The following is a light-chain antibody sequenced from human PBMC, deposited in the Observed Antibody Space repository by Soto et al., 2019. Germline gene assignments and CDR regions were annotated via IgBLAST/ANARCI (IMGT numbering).Light chain of an antibody. CDR3: HHFGRLPET. CDR2: SAS. Sequence: EVVLTQSPATLSLSPGERATLSCRASQSVSKYLAWYQQKPGQAPRLLFYSASSRATGIPVRFSGSGSGTDFTFTISRLEPEDFAVYYCHHFGRLPETFGQGTKVE. V-gene: IGKV3-20*01. J-gene: IGKJ1*01. CDR1: QSVSKY.